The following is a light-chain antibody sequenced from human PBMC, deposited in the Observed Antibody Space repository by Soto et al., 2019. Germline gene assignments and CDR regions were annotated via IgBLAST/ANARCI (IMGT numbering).Light chain of an antibody. Sequence: QSVLTQPRSVSESPGQSVTISCTGTSSDVGGYNFVSWYQHHPGKAPKLMIYDVSKRPSGVPDRFSGSKSGYTASLTISGLQAEDEADYYCCSYAGSYSYVFGTGTKVHRP. CDR3: CSYAGSYSYV. J-gene: IGLJ1*01. V-gene: IGLV2-11*01. CDR1: SSDVGGYNF. CDR2: DVS.